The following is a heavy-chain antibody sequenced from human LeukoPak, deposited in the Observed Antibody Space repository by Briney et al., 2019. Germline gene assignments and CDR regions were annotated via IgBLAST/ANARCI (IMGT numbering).Heavy chain of an antibody. D-gene: IGHD6-13*01. CDR3: ASTGYSSSWYGVAFDY. CDR1: GFTFSSYS. V-gene: IGHV3-21*01. J-gene: IGHJ4*02. Sequence: GGSLRLSCAASGFTFSSYSMNWVRQAPGKGLEWVSSISSSSNYIYYADSVKGRFTISRDNAKNSLYLQMNSLRAEDTAVYYCASTGYSSSWYGVAFDYWGQGTLVTVSS. CDR2: ISSSSNYI.